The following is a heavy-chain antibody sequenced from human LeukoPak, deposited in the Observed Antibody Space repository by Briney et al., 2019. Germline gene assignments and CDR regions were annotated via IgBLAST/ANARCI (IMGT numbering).Heavy chain of an antibody. Sequence: SDTLSLTRTVSGGSISYYYWSWIRQSPGKGLEWIGYIYYSGTTNYNPSLKSRVTISVDTSKNQFSLQLRSVTAADTAVYYCAREDPQTTVPEGMDVWGQGTTVTVSS. D-gene: IGHD4-17*01. CDR3: AREDPQTTVPEGMDV. J-gene: IGHJ6*02. CDR2: IYYSGTT. CDR1: GGSISYYY. V-gene: IGHV4-59*01.